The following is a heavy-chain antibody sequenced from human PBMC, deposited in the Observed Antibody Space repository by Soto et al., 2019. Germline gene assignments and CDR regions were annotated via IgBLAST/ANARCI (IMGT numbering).Heavy chain of an antibody. CDR3: ARGRGDTAMAWYY. CDR2: IYYSGST. CDR1: GGSISSGDYY. D-gene: IGHD5-18*01. Sequence: PSETLSLTCTVSGGSISSGDYYWSWIRQPPGKGLEWIGFIYYSGSTYYNPSLKSRLTISVDTSKNQFSLKLSSVTAADTAVYYCARGRGDTAMAWYYWGQGTLVTVSS. V-gene: IGHV4-30-4*02. J-gene: IGHJ4*02.